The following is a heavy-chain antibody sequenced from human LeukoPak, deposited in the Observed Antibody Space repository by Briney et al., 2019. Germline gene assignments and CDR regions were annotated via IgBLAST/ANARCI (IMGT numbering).Heavy chain of an antibody. V-gene: IGHV4-34*01. CDR3: AQNGQSGFSFDP. Sequence: PSETLSLTCAVYGGSFSGYYWGWIRQPPGKGLEWIGEINHSGSTNYNPSLKSRVTISVDTSKNQFSLKLSSVTAADTAVYYCAQNGQSGFSFDPWGQGTLVTVSS. J-gene: IGHJ5*02. D-gene: IGHD2-8*01. CDR2: INHSGST. CDR1: GGSFSGYY.